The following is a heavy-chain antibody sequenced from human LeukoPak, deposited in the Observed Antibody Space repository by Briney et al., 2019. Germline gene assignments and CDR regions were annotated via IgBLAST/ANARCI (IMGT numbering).Heavy chain of an antibody. D-gene: IGHD5-18*01. V-gene: IGHV3-30*18. CDR2: ISYDGSNK. J-gene: IGHJ4*02. CDR1: GFTFSSYG. Sequence: GGSLSLSCAASGFTFSSYGMHWVRQAPGKGLEWVAVISYDGSNKYYADSVKGRFTISRDNSKNTLYLQMNSLRAEDTAVYYCAKDHGGYSYGTFDYWGQGTLVTVSS. CDR3: AKDHGGYSYGTFDY.